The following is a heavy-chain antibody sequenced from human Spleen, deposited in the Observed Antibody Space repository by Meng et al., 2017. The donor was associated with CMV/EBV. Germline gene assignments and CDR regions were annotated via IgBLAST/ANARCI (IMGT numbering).Heavy chain of an antibody. D-gene: IGHD3-22*01. Sequence: ASVKVSCKTSGYTFTGYYMHWVRQAPGQGLEWMGWISSYNGNTNYAQKFQGRVAMTTDTSTSTAYMEVRSLRSDDTAVYYCARLPRVVNNYYYYTMDVWGQGTTVTVSS. CDR1: GYTFTGYY. CDR3: ARLPRVVNNYYYYTMDV. V-gene: IGHV1-18*04. J-gene: IGHJ6*02. CDR2: ISSYNGNT.